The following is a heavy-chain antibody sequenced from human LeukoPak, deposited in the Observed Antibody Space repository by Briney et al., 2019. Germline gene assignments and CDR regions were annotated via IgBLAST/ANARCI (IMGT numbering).Heavy chain of an antibody. Sequence: PGGSLRLSCAASGFTFSSYNMNWVRQAPGKGLEWVSYISSSSSTIYYADSVKGRFTISRDNAKNSLYLQMNSLRDEDTAVYYCARDLAAGEHFYFDLWGRGALVTVSS. CDR1: GFTFSSYN. CDR2: ISSSSSTI. D-gene: IGHD7-27*01. J-gene: IGHJ2*01. V-gene: IGHV3-48*02. CDR3: ARDLAAGEHFYFDL.